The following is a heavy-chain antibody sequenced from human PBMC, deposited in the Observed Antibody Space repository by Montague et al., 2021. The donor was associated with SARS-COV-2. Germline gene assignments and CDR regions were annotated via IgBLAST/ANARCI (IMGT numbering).Heavy chain of an antibody. CDR2: FDPEDGET. CDR1: GYTLTELS. Sequence: SVKVSCKVSGYTLTELSMHLLRQAPGKGLEWMGGFDPEDGETIYSQKFQGRVTMTEDTSTDPAYMELSSLRSEDTAVYYCVSGSAIFGVVIMSRGNGGYYFDYWGQGTLVTASS. D-gene: IGHD3-3*01. J-gene: IGHJ4*02. CDR3: VSGSAIFGVVIMSRGNGGYYFDY. V-gene: IGHV1-24*01.